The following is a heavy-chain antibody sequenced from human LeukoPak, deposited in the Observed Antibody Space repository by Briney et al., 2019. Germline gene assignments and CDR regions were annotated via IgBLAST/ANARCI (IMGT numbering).Heavy chain of an antibody. D-gene: IGHD3-10*01. Sequence: GASVKVSCKASGYTFTGYYMHWVRQAPGQGLEWMGWINPNSGGTNYAQKFQGRVTMTRDTSISTAYMELSRLRSDDTAVYYCARWLVRGVTRFDPWGQGTLVTVSS. CDR3: ARWLVRGVTRFDP. CDR2: INPNSGGT. V-gene: IGHV1-2*02. J-gene: IGHJ5*02. CDR1: GYTFTGYY.